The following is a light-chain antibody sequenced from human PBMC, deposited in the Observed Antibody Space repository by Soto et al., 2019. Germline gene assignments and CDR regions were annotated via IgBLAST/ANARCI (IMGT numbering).Light chain of an antibody. J-gene: IGLJ2*01. CDR3: AAWDDRLNGVV. Sequence: QDVLTQPPSASGTPGQRVTISCSGSSSNIGSDAVNWYQRFPGTAPKLLIYSNNERPSGVPARFSGSKSGTSASLAISGLQSEDDADYYCAAWDDRLNGVVFGGGTKLTVL. V-gene: IGLV1-44*01. CDR1: SSNIGSDA. CDR2: SNN.